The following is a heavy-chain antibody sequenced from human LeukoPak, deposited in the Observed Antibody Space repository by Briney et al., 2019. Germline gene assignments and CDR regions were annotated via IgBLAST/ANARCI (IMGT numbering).Heavy chain of an antibody. J-gene: IGHJ6*02. CDR1: GDSISNYY. CDR2: IYYSGST. D-gene: IGHD4-17*01. Sequence: PSETLSLTCTVSGDSISNYYWSWIRQPPGKGLEWIGYIYYSGSTNYNPSLKSRVTMSVDTSEDQFSLRLSSVTAEDTAVYYCASGIYGDYYYGMDVWGQGTTVTVSS. CDR3: ASGIYGDYYYGMDV. V-gene: IGHV4-59*01.